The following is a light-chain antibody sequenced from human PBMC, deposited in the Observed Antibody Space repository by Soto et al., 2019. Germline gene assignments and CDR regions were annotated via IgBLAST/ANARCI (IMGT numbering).Light chain of an antibody. J-gene: IGLJ1*01. Sequence: QSVLTQPPSASGTPGQRVTISCSGSSSNIGSNPVNWYQQLPGTAPKFLIYSNNQRPSGVPDRFSGSKSGTSASLAISGLQSEDEADYYCAAWDDSLNGLYVFGTVTKVTVL. CDR3: AAWDDSLNGLYV. CDR1: SSNIGSNP. CDR2: SNN. V-gene: IGLV1-44*01.